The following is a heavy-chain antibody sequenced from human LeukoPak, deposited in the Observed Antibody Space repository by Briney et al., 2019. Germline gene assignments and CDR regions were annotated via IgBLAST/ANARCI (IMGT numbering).Heavy chain of an antibody. V-gene: IGHV3-21*01. J-gene: IGHJ4*02. CDR2: ISSGSKYI. CDR3: ARALSYSYGSMDF. D-gene: IGHD5-18*01. CDR1: VFTFSSYS. Sequence: GGSLRLSCAASVFTFSSYSMNWVRQAPGKGLEWVSSISSGSKYIYNADSVKGRFTISRDNAKNSLYLQMNSLRAEDTAAYYCARALSYSYGSMDFWGQGALVIVSS.